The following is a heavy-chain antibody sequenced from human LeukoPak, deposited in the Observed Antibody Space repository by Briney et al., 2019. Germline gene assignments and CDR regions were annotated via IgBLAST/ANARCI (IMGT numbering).Heavy chain of an antibody. V-gene: IGHV4-38-2*02. D-gene: IGHD1-26*01. CDR3: ARDTDASGSYFRWFDP. CDR1: DYSISSGYY. Sequence: SETLSLTCSVSDYSISSGYYWGWIRQPPGKGLEWIGSIYYSGSTYYNPSLKSRVTISVDTSKNQFSLKLSSVTAADTAVYYCARDTDASGSYFRWFDPWGQGTLVTVSS. J-gene: IGHJ5*02. CDR2: IYYSGST.